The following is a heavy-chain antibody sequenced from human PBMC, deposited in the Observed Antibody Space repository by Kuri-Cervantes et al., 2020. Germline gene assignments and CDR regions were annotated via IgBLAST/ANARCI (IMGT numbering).Heavy chain of an antibody. Sequence: GSLRLSCTVSGGSISSYYWSWIRQPPGKGLEWIGYIYYSGSTNYNPSLKSRVTISVDTSKNQFSLKLSSVTAADTAVYYCARVRPPTIPVAGGLFDYWGQGTLVTVSS. CDR2: IYYSGST. D-gene: IGHD6-19*01. CDR3: ARVRPPTIPVAGGLFDY. CDR1: GGSISSYY. J-gene: IGHJ4*02. V-gene: IGHV4-59*13.